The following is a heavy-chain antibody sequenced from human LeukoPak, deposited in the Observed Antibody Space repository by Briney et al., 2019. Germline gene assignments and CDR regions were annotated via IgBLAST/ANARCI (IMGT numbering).Heavy chain of an antibody. D-gene: IGHD1-1*01. V-gene: IGHV4-59*01. CDR3: AREGTAGTNLNWFDP. CDR1: GGSISSYY. J-gene: IGHJ5*02. Sequence: PSETLSLTCTVSGGSISSYYWSWIRQPPGKGLEWIGYISYSGSTNFNPSLKSRVTISVDTSKNQFPLKLSSVTAADTAVYYCAREGTAGTNLNWFDPWGQGTLVT. CDR2: ISYSGST.